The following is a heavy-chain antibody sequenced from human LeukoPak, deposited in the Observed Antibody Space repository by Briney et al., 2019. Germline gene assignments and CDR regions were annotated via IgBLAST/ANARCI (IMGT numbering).Heavy chain of an antibody. V-gene: IGHV3-7*01. CDR1: GFIFSGYW. J-gene: IGHJ4*02. Sequence: PGGSLRLSCAASGFIFSGYWMSWVRQGPGRGLEWVASVKPDGSGTFYVDSVKRRFTISRDNAHNSLFLQMNSLRAEDMAFYYCARSRGDFWGQGALVTVSS. CDR3: ARSRGDF. CDR2: VKPDGSGT.